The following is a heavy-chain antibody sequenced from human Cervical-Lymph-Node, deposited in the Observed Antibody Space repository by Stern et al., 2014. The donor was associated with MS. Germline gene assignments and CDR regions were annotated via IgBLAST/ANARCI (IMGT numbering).Heavy chain of an antibody. CDR3: ARLPGAVGSFYFDS. Sequence: VQLVESGPGLVRPSQTLSLTCTVSGASINSGSYYWSWVRQPAGKGLEWIGRIYTSGSIDYSPSLISRVTISVDTSKNQFSLHLSSVTAADTAVYYCARLPGAVGSFYFDSWGQGSLVTVSS. V-gene: IGHV4-61*02. CDR2: IYTSGSI. D-gene: IGHD6-19*01. J-gene: IGHJ4*01. CDR1: GASINSGSYY.